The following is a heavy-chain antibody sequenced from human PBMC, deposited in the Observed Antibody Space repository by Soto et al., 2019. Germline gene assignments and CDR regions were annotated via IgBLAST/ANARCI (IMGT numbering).Heavy chain of an antibody. Sequence: EVQLLESGGGLVQPGGSLRLSCAASGFTFSSYAMSWVRQAPGKGLEWVSAISGSGGSTYYADSVKGRFTISRDNSKNTLYLQMNSLRAEDTAVYYCAKLMGYNDFGSGYSDYWGQGTLVTVSS. CDR1: GFTFSSYA. D-gene: IGHD3-3*01. J-gene: IGHJ4*02. V-gene: IGHV3-23*01. CDR2: ISGSGGST. CDR3: AKLMGYNDFGSGYSDY.